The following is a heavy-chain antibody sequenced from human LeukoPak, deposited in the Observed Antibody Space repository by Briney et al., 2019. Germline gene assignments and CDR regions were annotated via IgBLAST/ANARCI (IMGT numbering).Heavy chain of an antibody. J-gene: IGHJ4*02. CDR3: ARGRGVTYLDY. CDR1: GGSFSGYY. D-gene: IGHD2-21*02. V-gene: IGHV4-34*01. CDR2: INHSGST. Sequence: SETLSLTCAVYGGSFSGYYWSWIRQPPGKGLEWIGEINHSGSTNYMPSLKSRVTISVDTSKNQFSLKLSSVTAADTAVYYCARGRGVTYLDYWGQGTLVTVSS.